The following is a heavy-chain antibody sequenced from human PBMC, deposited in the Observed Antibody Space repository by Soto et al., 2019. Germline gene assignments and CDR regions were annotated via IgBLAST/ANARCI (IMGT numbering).Heavy chain of an antibody. J-gene: IGHJ2*01. CDR3: ARGGGEFDL. D-gene: IGHD3-16*01. CDR1: GFTFSSYA. CDR2: ISSNGGST. Sequence: EVPLVESGGGLVQPGGSLRLSCAASGFTFSSYAMHWVRQAPGKGLEYVSTISSNGGSTYYANSVKGRFTISRDSSKNTVYLQMGSLRAEDMAVYYCARGGGEFDLWGRGTLVTVSS. V-gene: IGHV3-64*01.